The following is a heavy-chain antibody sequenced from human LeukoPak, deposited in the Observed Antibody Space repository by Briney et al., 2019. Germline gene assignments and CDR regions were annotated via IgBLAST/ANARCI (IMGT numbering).Heavy chain of an antibody. CDR1: GYSISSGYY. CDR2: IYNSGVT. D-gene: IGHD4-23*01. J-gene: IGHJ1*01. CDR3: ARAYGGNSQYFQH. Sequence: SETLSLTCTVSGYSISSGYYWGWIRQSPGKVLEWIGSIYNSGVTYYNPSLKSRVTISLDTSKNQFSLKLSSVTAADTAVYYCARAYGGNSQYFQHWGQGTLVTVSS. V-gene: IGHV4-38-2*02.